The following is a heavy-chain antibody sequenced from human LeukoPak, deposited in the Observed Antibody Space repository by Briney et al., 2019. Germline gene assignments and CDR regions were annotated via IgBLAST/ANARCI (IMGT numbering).Heavy chain of an antibody. CDR2: IHGNGGT. J-gene: IGHJ4*02. CDR3: ARGVHFYASGTYSGAFDY. V-gene: IGHV3-53*01. CDR1: GFSVASIY. D-gene: IGHD3-10*01. Sequence: PGGSLRLSCSASGFSVASIYMSWVRQAPGKGLQWVSVIHGNGGTDYAGSVGGRFTISRDNSKNTLHLQMDNLRAEDTAVYYCARGVHFYASGTYSGAFDYWGQGTLVTVSS.